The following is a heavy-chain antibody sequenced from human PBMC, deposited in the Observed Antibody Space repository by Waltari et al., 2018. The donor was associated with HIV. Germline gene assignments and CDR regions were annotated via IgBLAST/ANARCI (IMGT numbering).Heavy chain of an antibody. V-gene: IGHV1-8*02. D-gene: IGHD5-12*01. CDR1: GYTFSNYQ. J-gene: IGHJ4*02. CDR2: LSPNSGNT. Sequence: SCKAVGYTFSNYQLNWVRQATGQGLEWMGWLSPNSGNTGSAQKFQGRLTMTRDTSTGTAYLEMSALTSDDTGIYFCARGTSGTYFDYWGQGTLVAVSS. CDR3: ARGTSGTYFDY.